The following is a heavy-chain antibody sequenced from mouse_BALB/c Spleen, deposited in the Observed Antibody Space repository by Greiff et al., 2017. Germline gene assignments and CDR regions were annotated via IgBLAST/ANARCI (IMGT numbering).Heavy chain of an antibody. J-gene: IGHJ2*01. D-gene: IGHD2-4*01. CDR2: ISSGSSTI. CDR3: ARSGTMITVDY. Sequence: EVHLVESGGGLVQPGGSRKLSCAASGFTFSSFGMHWVRQAPEKGLEWVAYISSGSSTIYYADTVKGRFTISRDNPKNTLFLQMTSLRSEDTAMYYCARSGTMITVDYWGQGTTLTVSS. CDR1: GFTFSSFG. V-gene: IGHV5-17*02.